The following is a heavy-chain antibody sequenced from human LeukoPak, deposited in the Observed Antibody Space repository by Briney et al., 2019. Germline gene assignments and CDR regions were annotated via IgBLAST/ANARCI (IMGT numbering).Heavy chain of an antibody. CDR1: GFTFSSYG. D-gene: IGHD6-19*01. CDR3: AKVRIRRPVAGTGCFDY. V-gene: IGHV3-30*02. Sequence: GGSLRLSCAASGFTFSSYGMHWVRQAPGKGLEWVAFIRYDGSSKYYADSVKGRFTISRDNSKNTLYLQMNSLRAEDTAVYYCAKVRIRRPVAGTGCFDYWGQGTLVTVSS. CDR2: IRYDGSSK. J-gene: IGHJ4*02.